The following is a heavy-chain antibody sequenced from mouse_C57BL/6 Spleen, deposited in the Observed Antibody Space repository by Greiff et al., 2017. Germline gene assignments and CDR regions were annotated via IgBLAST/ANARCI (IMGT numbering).Heavy chain of an antibody. D-gene: IGHD1-1*01. CDR1: GFNIKDYY. Sequence: VQLQQSGAELVKPGASVKLSCTASGFNIKDYYMHWVKQRTEQGLEWIGRIDPEDGETKSAPKFQGKATITADTSSNTAYLQLSSLTSEDTAVYYCARYYGSSPYWYFDVWGTGTTVTVSS. V-gene: IGHV14-2*01. J-gene: IGHJ1*03. CDR2: IDPEDGET. CDR3: ARYYGSSPYWYFDV.